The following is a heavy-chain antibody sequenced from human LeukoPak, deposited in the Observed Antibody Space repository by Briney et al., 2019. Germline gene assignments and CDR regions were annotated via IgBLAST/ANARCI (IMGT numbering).Heavy chain of an antibody. V-gene: IGHV3-48*03. CDR3: AKEYDSSGYFGTDAFDI. CDR1: GFTFSSYE. J-gene: IGHJ3*02. D-gene: IGHD3-22*01. Sequence: GGSLRLSCAASGFTFSSYEMNWVRQAPGKGLEWVSYISSSGSTIYYADSVKGRFTISRDNSKNTLYLQMNSLRAEDTAVYYCAKEYDSSGYFGTDAFDIWGQGTMVTVSS. CDR2: ISSSGSTI.